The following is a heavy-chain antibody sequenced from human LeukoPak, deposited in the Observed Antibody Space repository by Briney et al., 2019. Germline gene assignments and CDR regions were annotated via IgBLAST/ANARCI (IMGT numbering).Heavy chain of an antibody. Sequence: GGSLRLSCAASGFTFSNYDMNWVRQAPEKGLEWVSTISGSGVNTYYADSVKGRFTISRDNSKNTLYLQMNSLRVEDTAVYYCARDPGSRQQLVVDYWGQGTLVTVSS. D-gene: IGHD6-13*01. V-gene: IGHV3-23*01. CDR1: GFTFSNYD. CDR2: ISGSGVNT. J-gene: IGHJ4*02. CDR3: ARDPGSRQQLVVDY.